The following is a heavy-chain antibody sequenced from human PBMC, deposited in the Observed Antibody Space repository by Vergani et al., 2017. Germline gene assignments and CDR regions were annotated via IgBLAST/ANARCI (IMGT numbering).Heavy chain of an antibody. J-gene: IGHJ5*02. CDR1: GASIRSSNYY. V-gene: IGHV4-39*01. CDR3: ARHSTVEWLVKLGWIDP. Sequence: QLQLQESGPGLVKPSATPSLTCSVSGASIRSSNYYWGWIRQPPGKGLEWIASIYYSGNTYYNPSLKSRVTISVDTSKNQFSLKLSSVTAADTAVYFCARHSTVEWLVKLGWIDPWGQGILVTVSS. CDR2: IYYSGNT. D-gene: IGHD6-19*01.